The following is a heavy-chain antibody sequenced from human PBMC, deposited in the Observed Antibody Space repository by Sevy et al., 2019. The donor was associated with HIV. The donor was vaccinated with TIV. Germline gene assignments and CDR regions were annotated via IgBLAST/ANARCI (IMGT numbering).Heavy chain of an antibody. CDR3: AKDRVSGTYYTGDFDY. CDR2: ISFSGGST. V-gene: IGHV3-23*01. CDR1: GFTFSTYA. Sequence: GGSLRLSCAASGFTFSTYAMTWVRQAPGKGLEWASVISFSGGSTYYADSVKGRFTISRDNSKNTLYLQMISLRAEDTAVYYCAKDRVSGTYYTGDFDYWGQGTLVTVSS. J-gene: IGHJ4*02. D-gene: IGHD3-10*01.